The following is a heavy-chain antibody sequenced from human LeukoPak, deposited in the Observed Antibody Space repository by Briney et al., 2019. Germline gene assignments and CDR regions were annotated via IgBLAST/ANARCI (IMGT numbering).Heavy chain of an antibody. V-gene: IGHV1-69*13. CDR1: GGTFSSYA. J-gene: IGHJ5*02. CDR2: IIPIFGTA. D-gene: IGHD3-3*01. CDR3: ARVLFGVTYNWFDP. Sequence: SVKVSCKASGGTFSSYAISWVRQAPGQGLEWMGGIIPIFGTANYAQKFQGRVTITADESTSTAYMELSRLRSDDTAVYYCARVLFGVTYNWFDPWGQGTLVTVSS.